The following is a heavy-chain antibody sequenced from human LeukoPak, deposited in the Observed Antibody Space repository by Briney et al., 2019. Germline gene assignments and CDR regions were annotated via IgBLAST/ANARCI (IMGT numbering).Heavy chain of an antibody. CDR1: GFTFTSSA. CDR3: AAGVYDSSGYYYY. CDR2: IVVGSGNT. J-gene: IGHJ4*02. Sequence: GASVKVSCKASGFTFTSSAMQWVRQARGQRLEWIGWIVVGSGNTNYAQTFQERVTITRDMSTSTAYMELSSLRSEDTAVYYCAAGVYDSSGYYYYWGQGTLVTVSS. V-gene: IGHV1-58*02. D-gene: IGHD3-22*01.